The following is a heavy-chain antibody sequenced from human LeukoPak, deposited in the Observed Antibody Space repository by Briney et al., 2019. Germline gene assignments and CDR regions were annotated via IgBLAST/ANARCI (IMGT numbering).Heavy chain of an antibody. Sequence: ASVRVSCKASGYTFTSYPICWVRQAPGQGLEWMGRIIPALNITSYAQKLQGRVTMTTDTSTSTAYMELRSLRSDDTAVYYCARDMAVAGTGTFDYWGQGTLVTVSS. CDR2: IIPALNIT. CDR1: GYTFTSYP. CDR3: ARDMAVAGTGTFDY. V-gene: IGHV1-18*01. D-gene: IGHD6-19*01. J-gene: IGHJ4*02.